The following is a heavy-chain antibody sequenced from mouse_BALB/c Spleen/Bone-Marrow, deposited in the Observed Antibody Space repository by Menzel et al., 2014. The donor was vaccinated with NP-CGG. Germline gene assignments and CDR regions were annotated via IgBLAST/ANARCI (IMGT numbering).Heavy chain of an antibody. Sequence: EVQLQQSGPELEKPGASVKISCKASGYSFTGYNMNWVKQSNGKSLEWIGNIDPSYGGSTYNQKFTGKATLTVDKSSSTAYMQLKSLTSEDSAVYYCARGHDGYRTWFAYWGQGTLVTVSA. CDR2: IDPSYGGS. V-gene: IGHV1-39*01. D-gene: IGHD2-3*01. CDR3: ARGHDGYRTWFAY. J-gene: IGHJ3*01. CDR1: GYSFTGYN.